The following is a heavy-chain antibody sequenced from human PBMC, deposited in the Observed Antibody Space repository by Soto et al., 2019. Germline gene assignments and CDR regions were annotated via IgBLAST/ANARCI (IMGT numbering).Heavy chain of an antibody. V-gene: IGHV1-69*12. CDR1: GGTFSSYA. Sequence: QVQLVQSGAEVKKPGSSVKVSCKASGGTFSSYAISWVRQAPGQGLEWMGGIIPIFGTANYAQKFQGRVTITADESTSTAYMELSSLRSEDTAVYYCARDLSYDYVWGSYGRGAFDIWGQGTMVTVSS. J-gene: IGHJ3*02. CDR2: IIPIFGTA. CDR3: ARDLSYDYVWGSYGRGAFDI. D-gene: IGHD3-16*01.